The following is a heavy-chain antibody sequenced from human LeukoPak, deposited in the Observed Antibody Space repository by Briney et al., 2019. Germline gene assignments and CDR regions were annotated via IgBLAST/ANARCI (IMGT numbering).Heavy chain of an antibody. CDR2: ISSSGSTI. CDR3: ARDRVSGSGSIDY. CDR1: GFTFSDYY. V-gene: IGHV3-11*04. J-gene: IGHJ4*02. Sequence: GGSLRLSCAACGFTFSDYYMSWIRQAPGKGLEWVSYISSSGSTIYYADSVKGRFTISRDNAKNSLYLQMNSLRVEDTAVYYCARDRVSGSGSIDYWGQGTLVTVSS. D-gene: IGHD3-10*01.